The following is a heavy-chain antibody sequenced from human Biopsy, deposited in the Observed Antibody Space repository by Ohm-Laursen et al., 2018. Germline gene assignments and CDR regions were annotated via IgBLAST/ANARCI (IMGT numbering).Heavy chain of an antibody. CDR2: IYYTGST. D-gene: IGHD1-26*01. V-gene: IGHV4-59*08. J-gene: IGHJ2*01. CDR1: GGSISGYY. Sequence: SETLSLTCIVSGGSISGYYWSWIRQPPGKGLEWIGYIYYTGSTNYNPSLKSRVTISVDTSMNHLSLRLTSVTAADTAVYYCARHAPSYSGSYWRYFDLWGRGTLVTVSS. CDR3: ARHAPSYSGSYWRYFDL.